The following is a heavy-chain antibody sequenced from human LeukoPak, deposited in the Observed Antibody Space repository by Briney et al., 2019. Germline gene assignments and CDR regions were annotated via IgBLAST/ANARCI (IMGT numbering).Heavy chain of an antibody. CDR3: ARNSGWYGVS. D-gene: IGHD6-19*01. Sequence: RSETLSLTCTVSGNSISSGDYYWSWIRQPAGKGLEWIGRIYTSGSTTYNPSLKSRVTISGDTSENQFSLRLSSVTAADTAVYYCARNSGWYGVSWGQGTLVTVSS. CDR2: IYTSGST. CDR1: GNSISSGDYY. J-gene: IGHJ4*02. V-gene: IGHV4-61*02.